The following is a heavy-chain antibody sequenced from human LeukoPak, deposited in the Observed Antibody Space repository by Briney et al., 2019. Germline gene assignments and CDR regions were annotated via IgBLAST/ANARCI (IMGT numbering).Heavy chain of an antibody. V-gene: IGHV4-38-2*02. CDR1: GYSISSGYY. CDR2: IYHSGST. Sequence: SETLSLTCTVSGYSISSGYYWGWIRQPPGKGVEWIGSIYHSGSTYYNPSLKSRVTISVDTSKNQFSLKLSSVTAADTAVYYCAREVKVVRGVIITYFDYWGQGTLVTVSS. CDR3: AREVKVVRGVIITYFDY. D-gene: IGHD3-10*01. J-gene: IGHJ4*02.